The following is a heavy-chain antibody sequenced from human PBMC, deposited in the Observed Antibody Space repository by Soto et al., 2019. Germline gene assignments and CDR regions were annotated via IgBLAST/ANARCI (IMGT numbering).Heavy chain of an antibody. D-gene: IGHD1-26*01. Sequence: QVQLQQWGAGLLKPSETLSLTCAVYGKSLSGYYWSWIRQPPGKALEWIGEINHRGNTNYNPSLKSRVTISVDTSKNQLSLNLSSVTAADTAMYYCARHHVRGRTIAGAAEFWGQGTLVTVSS. V-gene: IGHV4-34*01. CDR1: GKSLSGYY. J-gene: IGHJ4*02. CDR3: ARHHVRGRTIAGAAEF. CDR2: INHRGNT.